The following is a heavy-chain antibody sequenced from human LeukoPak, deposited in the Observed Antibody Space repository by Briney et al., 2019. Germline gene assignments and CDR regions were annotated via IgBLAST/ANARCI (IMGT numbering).Heavy chain of an antibody. J-gene: IGHJ5*02. Sequence: SETLSLTCTVSGGSISIHYWSWIRQPPGKGLGWIGYIYYSGSTNYNPSLKSRVTISVDTSKNQFSLKLSSVTAADTAVYYCARSFLYSWFEPWGQGTLVTVSS. CDR2: IYYSGST. V-gene: IGHV4-59*11. CDR3: ARSFLYSWFEP. CDR1: GGSISIHY.